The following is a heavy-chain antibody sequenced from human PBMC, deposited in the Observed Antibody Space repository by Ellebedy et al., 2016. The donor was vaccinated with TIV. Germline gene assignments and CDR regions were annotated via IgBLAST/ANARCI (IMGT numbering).Heavy chain of an antibody. CDR3: ARCVVAHAAFDI. CDR2: ISGSRSYI. J-gene: IGHJ3*02. CDR1: GFTFSTYS. Sequence: GESLKISCAASGFTFSTYSMNWVRQAPGKGLGWVSSISGSRSYIYYADSVKGRFTISRDNAKNSLYLQMNSLRGEDTAVYYCARCVVAHAAFDIWGQGTMVTVSS. V-gene: IGHV3-21*01. D-gene: IGHD2-15*01.